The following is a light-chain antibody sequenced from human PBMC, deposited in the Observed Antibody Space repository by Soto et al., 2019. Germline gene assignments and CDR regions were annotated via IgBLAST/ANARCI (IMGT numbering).Light chain of an antibody. V-gene: IGKV2D-29*01. Sequence: VLMTQTPPSLSVAPGQPASISCKSSQSLRHIAGETFLFWYLQKLGQAPELLIYGVSTRVSGVPDRFSGSGSGTDFTLEISRLETDDVGIYYCMQSTQLPPTFGQGTRLEIK. CDR2: GVS. CDR3: MQSTQLPPT. CDR1: QSLRHIAGETF. J-gene: IGKJ5*01.